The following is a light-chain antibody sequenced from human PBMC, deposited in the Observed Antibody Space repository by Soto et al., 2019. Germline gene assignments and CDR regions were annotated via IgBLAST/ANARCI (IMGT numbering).Light chain of an antibody. J-gene: IGLJ1*01. Sequence: QSVLTQPASVSGSPGQSITISCIGTSSYVGGYNYVSWYQQHPGKAPKLMIYDVRVRPSGVSNRFSGSKSGNTASLTISGLQAEDGADYYCNSYTSDNTYVFGTGTKVTVL. CDR2: DVR. CDR1: SSYVGGYNY. V-gene: IGLV2-14*01. CDR3: NSYTSDNTYV.